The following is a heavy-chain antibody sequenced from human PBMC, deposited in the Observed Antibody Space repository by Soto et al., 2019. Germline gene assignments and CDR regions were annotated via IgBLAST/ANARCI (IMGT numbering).Heavy chain of an antibody. CDR3: AAHPGGGGY. D-gene: IGHD3-10*01. CDR2: IYSGGYT. Sequence: EVQLVESGGGLIQPGGSLRLSCAVSGFTVSNNYMSWVRQAPGKGLEGVSVIYSGGYTAYGDSVKGRFTISRDNSKNTLFSQMNSRGAHAPAVFFLAAHPGGGGYWGQGTLVTVSS. CDR1: GFTVSNNY. V-gene: IGHV3-53*01. J-gene: IGHJ4*02.